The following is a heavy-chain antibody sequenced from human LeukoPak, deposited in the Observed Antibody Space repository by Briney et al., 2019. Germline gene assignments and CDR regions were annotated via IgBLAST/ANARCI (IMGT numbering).Heavy chain of an antibody. CDR1: GFTFSSHW. D-gene: IGHD3-22*01. J-gene: IGHJ4*02. CDR3: AKARRAVVVITTSDY. Sequence: GGSLRLSCAASGFTFSSHWMHWVRQAPGKGLVWVSRINSDGSSISYADSVKGRFTISRDNAKNTLYLQMNSLRAEDTAVYYCAKARRAVVVITTSDYWGQGTLVTVSS. CDR2: INSDGSSI. V-gene: IGHV3-74*01.